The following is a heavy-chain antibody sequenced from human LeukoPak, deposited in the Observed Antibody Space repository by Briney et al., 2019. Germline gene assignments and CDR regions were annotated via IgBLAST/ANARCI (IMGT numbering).Heavy chain of an antibody. Sequence: GGSLRLSCAASGFTFSSYSMNWVRQAPGKGLEWVSSISSGSSYIYYADSVKGRFTISRDNAKNSLYLQMNSLRAEDTAVYYCARDGHFETGFDYWGQGTLVTVSS. V-gene: IGHV3-21*01. CDR2: ISSGSSYI. D-gene: IGHD3-3*02. CDR3: ARDGHFETGFDY. CDR1: GFTFSSYS. J-gene: IGHJ4*02.